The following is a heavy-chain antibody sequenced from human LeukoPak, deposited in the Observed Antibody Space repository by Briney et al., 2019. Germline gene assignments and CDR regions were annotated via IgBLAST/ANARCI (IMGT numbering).Heavy chain of an antibody. CDR1: GGSISSGSYY. CDR3: ARIEAVGPGTFDY. CDR2: IYTSGTT. Sequence: SETLSLTCTVSGGSISSGSYYWSWIRQPAGKGLEWIGRIYTSGTTNYNPSLKSRVTISVDTSKNQFSLKLSSVTAADTAVYYCARIEAVGPGTFDYWGQGTLVTVSS. V-gene: IGHV4-61*02. D-gene: IGHD1-26*01. J-gene: IGHJ4*02.